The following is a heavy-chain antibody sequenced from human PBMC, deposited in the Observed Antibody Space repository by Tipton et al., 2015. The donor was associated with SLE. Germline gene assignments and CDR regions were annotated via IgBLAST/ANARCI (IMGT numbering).Heavy chain of an antibody. D-gene: IGHD2-15*01. CDR1: GYTFTSYG. V-gene: IGHV1-18*01. CDR2: ISAYNGDT. CDR3: VRDAVGWFDT. J-gene: IGHJ5*02. Sequence: QLVQSGVEVKKPGASVKVSCKASGYTFTSYGICWVRQAPGQGLEWMGWISAYNGDTNYAQKFQGRVTMTTDTSTNTAFMELRGLRYDDTALYYCVRDAVGWFDTWGQGTLVTVSP.